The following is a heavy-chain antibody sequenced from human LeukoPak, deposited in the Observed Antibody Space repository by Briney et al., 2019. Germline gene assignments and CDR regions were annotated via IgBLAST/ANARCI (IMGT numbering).Heavy chain of an antibody. Sequence: GGSLRLSCAASGFTVSSNYMSWVRQAPGKGLEWVSVIYSGSSTYYADSVKGRFTISRDNSKNTLYLQMNSLRAEDTAVYYCASARLTSVAFDIWGQGTMVTVSS. CDR3: ASARLTSVAFDI. V-gene: IGHV3-66*01. CDR2: IYSGSST. J-gene: IGHJ3*02. CDR1: GFTVSSNY. D-gene: IGHD3-16*01.